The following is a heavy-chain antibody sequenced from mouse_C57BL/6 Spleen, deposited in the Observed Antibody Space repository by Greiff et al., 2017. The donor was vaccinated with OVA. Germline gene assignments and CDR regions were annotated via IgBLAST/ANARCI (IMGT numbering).Heavy chain of an antibody. CDR1: GYTFTSSG. CDR2: IYPSSGNP. V-gene: IGHV1-81*01. J-gene: IGHJ3*01. Sequence: FPLQHSGAELARPGASVKLSCKASGYTFTSSGISWVKQRTGQGLEWIVEIYPSSGNPSYNEKFKGKATLTEEKSSSTAYMELRSLRAEDSAVYFCARPEWFAYWGQGTLVTGAA. CDR3: ARPEWFAY.